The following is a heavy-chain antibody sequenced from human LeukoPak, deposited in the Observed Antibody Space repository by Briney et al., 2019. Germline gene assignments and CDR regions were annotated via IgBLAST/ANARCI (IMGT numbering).Heavy chain of an antibody. CDR2: IIPIFGTA. V-gene: IGHV1-69*13. CDR3: AEGGATTGYY. D-gene: IGHD1-26*01. CDR1: GGTFSSYA. J-gene: IGHJ4*02. Sequence: ASVKVSCKASGGTFSSYAVSWVRQAPGQGLEWMGGIIPIFGTANYAQKFQGRVTITADESTSTAYMELSSLRSEDTAVYYCAEGGATTGYYWGQGTLVTVSS.